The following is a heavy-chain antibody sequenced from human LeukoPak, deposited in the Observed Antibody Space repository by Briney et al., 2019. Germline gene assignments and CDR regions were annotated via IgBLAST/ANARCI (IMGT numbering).Heavy chain of an antibody. V-gene: IGHV4-39*07. CDR3: ARDPSPDWHNYGSGSYYNPEWFDP. CDR1: GGSISSSSYY. CDR2: IYYSGST. D-gene: IGHD3-10*01. Sequence: PSETLSLTCTVSGGSISSSSYYWGWIRQPPGKGLEWIGSIYYSGSTYYNPSLKSRVTISVDTSKNQFSLKLSSVTAADTAVYYCARDPSPDWHNYGSGSYYNPEWFDPWGQGTLVTVSS. J-gene: IGHJ5*02.